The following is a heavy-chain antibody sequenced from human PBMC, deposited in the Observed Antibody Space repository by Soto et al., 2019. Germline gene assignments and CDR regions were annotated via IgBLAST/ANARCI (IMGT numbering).Heavy chain of an antibody. J-gene: IGHJ2*01. CDR3: ARGKEIPDYWNFDL. CDR1: GYSFTDHY. D-gene: IGHD2-2*02. V-gene: IGHV1-2*02. CDR2: INPNSGGT. Sequence: QVQLVQSGAEVKEPGASVKVSCKASGYSFTDHYMHWVRQAPGQGLEWMGWINPNSGGTKSAQQFQGRVTMTRDTSISTAYMELTRLRFDDTAVFYCARGKEIPDYWNFDLCGRGTLVTVSS.